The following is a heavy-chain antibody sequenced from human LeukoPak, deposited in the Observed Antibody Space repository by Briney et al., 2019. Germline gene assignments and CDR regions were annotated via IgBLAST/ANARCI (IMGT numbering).Heavy chain of an antibody. J-gene: IGHJ4*02. D-gene: IGHD1-26*01. Sequence: PGGSLRLSCAASGFTFSSYWMSWVRQAPGKGLEWVANIKQDGSEKYYVDSVKGRFTISRDNAKNSLYLQMNSLRAEDTAVYYCARGKVGATPPRLNYWGQGTLVTVSS. V-gene: IGHV3-7*01. CDR1: GFTFSSYW. CDR2: IKQDGSEK. CDR3: ARGKVGATPPRLNY.